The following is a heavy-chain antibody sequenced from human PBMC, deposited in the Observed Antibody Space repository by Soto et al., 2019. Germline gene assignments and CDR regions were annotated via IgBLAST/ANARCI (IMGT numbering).Heavy chain of an antibody. J-gene: IGHJ2*01. Sequence: QVQLVESGGGVVQPGRALRLSCAASGFTFSSYGMHWVRQAPGKGLEWVAVISYDGSNKYYADSVKGRFTISRDNSKNTLYLQMNSLRAEDTAVYYCAKARSAIYWYFDLWVRGTLVTVSS. CDR3: AKARSAIYWYFDL. CDR1: GFTFSSYG. CDR2: ISYDGSNK. V-gene: IGHV3-30*18.